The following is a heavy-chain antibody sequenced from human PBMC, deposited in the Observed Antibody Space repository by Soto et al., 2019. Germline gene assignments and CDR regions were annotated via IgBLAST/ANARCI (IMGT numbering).Heavy chain of an antibody. CDR3: AREPYGDSQYFDY. V-gene: IGHV3-30*04. CDR1: GLTFNSLS. CDR2: ISHDGRVT. D-gene: IGHD2-21*02. Sequence: QVQLVESGGGMVQPGTSLRLSCAASGLTFNSLSLHWVRQRPDKGLEWVAVISHDGRVTFYADFVKGRFTVSRDNSKNTIYLQVNSLRAEDTAVYYCAREPYGDSQYFDYWGQGTLVTASS. J-gene: IGHJ4*02.